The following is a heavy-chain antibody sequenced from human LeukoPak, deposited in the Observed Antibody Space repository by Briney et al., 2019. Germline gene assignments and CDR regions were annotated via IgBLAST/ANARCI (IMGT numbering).Heavy chain of an antibody. CDR2: IKNKRGSYTA. D-gene: IGHD6-25*01. J-gene: IGHJ4*02. CDR3: GRDTATTLDY. CDR1: GFTLNDHY. V-gene: IGHV3-72*01. Sequence: GGSLRLSCAASGFTLNDHYMDWVRQPPGKGMEWVGRIKNKRGSYTADYAASVKGRFTISRDDSQNSLYLQMNSLKTADTAVYYCGRDTATTLDYWGQGTLVTVSS.